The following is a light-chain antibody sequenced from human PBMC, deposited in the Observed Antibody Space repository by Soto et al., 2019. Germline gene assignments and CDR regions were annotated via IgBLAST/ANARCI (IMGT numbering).Light chain of an antibody. J-gene: IGKJ1*01. V-gene: IGKV2-30*01. CDR2: QVS. Sequence: DVVLTQSQLSLAVTPGQPASISCRASQSLEYSDGNTYLNWFHQRPGQSPRRLIYQVSNRDSGGPDRFGGSGSGPDFTLKISRVEAEEVGFYHCMQGSHWPPTFGQGTKVEIK. CDR1: QSLEYSDGNTY. CDR3: MQGSHWPPT.